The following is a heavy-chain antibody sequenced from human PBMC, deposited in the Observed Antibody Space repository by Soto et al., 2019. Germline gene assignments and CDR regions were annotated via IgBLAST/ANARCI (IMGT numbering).Heavy chain of an antibody. Sequence: SETLSLTCTVSGGSISSGGYYWSWIRQHPGKGLEWIGYIYYSGSTYYNPSLKSRVTISVDTSKNQFSLKLSSVTAADTAVYYCARGTDFWSGYWAPNVDPWGQGTLVTVSS. CDR1: GGSISSGGYY. D-gene: IGHD3-3*01. V-gene: IGHV4-31*03. J-gene: IGHJ5*02. CDR3: ARGTDFWSGYWAPNVDP. CDR2: IYYSGST.